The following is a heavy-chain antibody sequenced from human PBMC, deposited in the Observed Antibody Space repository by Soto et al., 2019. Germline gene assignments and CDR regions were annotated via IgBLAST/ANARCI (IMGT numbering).Heavy chain of an antibody. D-gene: IGHD4-17*01. CDR1: GFTFSSYA. CDR2: ISGSGGST. V-gene: IGHV3-23*01. J-gene: IGHJ4*02. CDR3: AKDGDSRPYVSFYFGY. Sequence: GGSLRLSCAASGFTFSSYAMSWVRQAPGKGLEWVSAISGSGGSTYYADSVKGRFTISRDNSKNTLYLQMNSLRAEDTAVYYCAKDGDSRPYVSFYFGYWGQGTLVTVSS.